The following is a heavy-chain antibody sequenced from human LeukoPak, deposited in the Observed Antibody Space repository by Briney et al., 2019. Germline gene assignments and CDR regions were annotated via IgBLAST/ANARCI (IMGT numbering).Heavy chain of an antibody. D-gene: IGHD6-13*01. J-gene: IGHJ4*02. Sequence: PGGSLRLSCAASGFTFSSYAMGWVRQAPGKGLEWVSTIIYSGDSTYYADSVKGRFTVSRDNSKNTLYLQMSSLRADDTAVYYCAKGPRQQLVTRFDNWGQGTLVTVSS. V-gene: IGHV3-23*01. CDR2: IIYSGDST. CDR1: GFTFSSYA. CDR3: AKGPRQQLVTRFDN.